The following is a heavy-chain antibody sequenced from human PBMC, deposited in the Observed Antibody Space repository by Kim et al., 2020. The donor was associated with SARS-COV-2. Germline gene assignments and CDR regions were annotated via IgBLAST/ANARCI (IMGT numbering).Heavy chain of an antibody. CDR1: GGSISSGSYY. Sequence: SETLSLTCTVSGGSISSGSYYWGWIRQPPGKGLEWIGSIYYSGSTYYNPSLKSRVTISVDTSKNQFSLKLSSVTAADTAVYYCARHGDDTIFGVISIPGCVGPGGRKTVVTVSS. D-gene: IGHD3-3*01. V-gene: IGHV4-39*01. J-gene: IGHJ5*02. CDR2: IYYSGST. CDR3: ARHGDDTIFGVISIPGCVGP.